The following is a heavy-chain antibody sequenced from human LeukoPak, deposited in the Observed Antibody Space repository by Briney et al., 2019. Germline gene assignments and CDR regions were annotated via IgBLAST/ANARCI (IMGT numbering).Heavy chain of an antibody. CDR1: GFTFGDFA. V-gene: IGHV3-49*04. Sequence: GGSLRLSCTASGFTFGDFAMNCVRQAPGKGLEWVGFVKTKVYGGTTEYAATVKGRFTISRDDSKAIAYLQMNSLKTEDTAVYYCTRDHRDDWNPGYYFDYWGQGTLVTVSS. CDR2: VKTKVYGGTT. J-gene: IGHJ4*02. D-gene: IGHD1-1*01. CDR3: TRDHRDDWNPGYYFDY.